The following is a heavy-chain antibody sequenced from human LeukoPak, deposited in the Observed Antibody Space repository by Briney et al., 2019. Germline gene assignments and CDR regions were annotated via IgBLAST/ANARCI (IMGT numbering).Heavy chain of an antibody. CDR3: ARAPDRSGSYYGGFDI. V-gene: IGHV3-53*01. Sequence: GGSLRLSCAASGFTVSSIYMSWVRQAPGKGLEWVSVIYSGGSTYYADSVKGRFTISRDNSKNTLYLQMNSLRAEDTAVYYCARAPDRSGSYYGGFDIWGQGTMVTVSS. CDR1: GFTVSSIY. J-gene: IGHJ3*02. CDR2: IYSGGST. D-gene: IGHD3-10*01.